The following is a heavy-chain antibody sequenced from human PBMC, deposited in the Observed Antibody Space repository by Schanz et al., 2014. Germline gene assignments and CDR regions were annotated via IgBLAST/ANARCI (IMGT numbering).Heavy chain of an antibody. V-gene: IGHV3-74*02. CDR3: ARLDPYCRSGTCSRAFDY. J-gene: IGHJ4*02. CDR2: INSVGSNT. D-gene: IGHD2-15*01. Sequence: EVQLAESGGGLVQPGGSLRLSCAASGFTFSSHWMHWVRQDPGKGLVWVARINSVGSNTDYADSVTGRFTISRDSSKNTLFLQMNSLRTEDTAVYYCARLDPYCRSGTCSRAFDYWGQGTLXTVSS. CDR1: GFTFSSHW.